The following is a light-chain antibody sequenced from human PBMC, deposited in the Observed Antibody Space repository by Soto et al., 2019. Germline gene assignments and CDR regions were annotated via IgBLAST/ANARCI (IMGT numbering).Light chain of an antibody. Sequence: EIVMTQSPATLSVSPGERATLSCRASQRVNSNLAWYQQKPGQAPRLLIYGASNRATGIPARFSGSGSGTEFTLTISSLQSEDFTVYYCQQYNKWPLTFGQGTKVDIK. CDR1: QRVNSN. V-gene: IGKV3-15*01. J-gene: IGKJ1*01. CDR3: QQYNKWPLT. CDR2: GAS.